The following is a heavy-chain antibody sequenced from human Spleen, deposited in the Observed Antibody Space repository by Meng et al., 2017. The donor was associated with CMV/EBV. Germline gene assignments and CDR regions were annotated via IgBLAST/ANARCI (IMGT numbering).Heavy chain of an antibody. CDR1: GFTFSSYS. J-gene: IGHJ4*02. D-gene: IGHD1-26*01. V-gene: IGHV3-21*01. CDR3: ARGWGGVDY. CDR2: ISSSSSYI. Sequence: GESLKISCAASGFTFSSYSMNWVRQAPGKGLEWVSSISSSSSYIYYADSVKGRFTISRDNAKNLLYLRMNSLRAEDTAVYYCARGWGGVDYWGQGTLVTVSS.